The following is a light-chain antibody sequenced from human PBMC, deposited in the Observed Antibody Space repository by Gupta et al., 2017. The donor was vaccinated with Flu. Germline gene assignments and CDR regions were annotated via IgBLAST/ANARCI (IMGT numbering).Light chain of an antibody. CDR3: QQDSDWPRT. V-gene: IGKV3-15*01. Sequence: EIVMKQSPATLSMSPGERVTLSCRASQSVSSNIAWYQQKPGQAPRLLIYGASSRATGVPARFSGSGSGTEFTLTISSLQSEDFAVYYCQQDSDWPRTFGQGTKVEIK. J-gene: IGKJ1*01. CDR2: GAS. CDR1: QSVSSN.